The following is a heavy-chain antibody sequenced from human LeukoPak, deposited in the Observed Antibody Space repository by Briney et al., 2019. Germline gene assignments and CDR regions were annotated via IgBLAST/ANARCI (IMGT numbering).Heavy chain of an antibody. CDR2: ISYDGSNK. V-gene: IGHV3-30*18. D-gene: IGHD3-10*01. CDR3: AKVSGPPYYYGSGSYNYYYYYMDV. CDR1: GFTFSSYD. J-gene: IGHJ6*03. Sequence: GGSLRLSCAASGFTFSSYDIHWVRQAPGKGLEWVAVISYDGSNKYYADSVKGRFTISRDNSKNTLYLQMNSLRAEDTAVYYCAKVSGPPYYYGSGSYNYYYYYMDVWGKGTTVTVSS.